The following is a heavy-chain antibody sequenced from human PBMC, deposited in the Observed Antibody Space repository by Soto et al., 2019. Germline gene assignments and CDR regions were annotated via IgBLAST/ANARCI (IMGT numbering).Heavy chain of an antibody. D-gene: IGHD6-13*01. V-gene: IGHV5-51*01. J-gene: IGHJ3*02. CDR2: IYPGDSDT. Sequence: PGESLKISCKGSGYSFTSYWFGWVRQMPGKGLEWMGIIYPGDSDTRYSPSFQGQVTISADKSISTAYLQWSSLKASDTAMYYCARVVTAAAGLDAFDIWGQGTMVTVSS. CDR1: GYSFTSYW. CDR3: ARVVTAAAGLDAFDI.